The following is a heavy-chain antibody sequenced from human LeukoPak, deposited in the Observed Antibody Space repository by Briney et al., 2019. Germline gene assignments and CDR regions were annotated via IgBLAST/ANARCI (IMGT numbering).Heavy chain of an antibody. D-gene: IGHD4-23*01. CDR1: GGSISSSSYY. Sequence: SETLSLTCTVSGGSISSSSYYWGWIRQPPGKGLEWIGSIYYSGSTYYNPSLKSRVTISVDTSENQFSLKLSSVTAADTAVYYCARIRWRRFDYWGQGTLVTVSS. J-gene: IGHJ4*02. V-gene: IGHV4-39*07. CDR2: IYYSGST. CDR3: ARIRWRRFDY.